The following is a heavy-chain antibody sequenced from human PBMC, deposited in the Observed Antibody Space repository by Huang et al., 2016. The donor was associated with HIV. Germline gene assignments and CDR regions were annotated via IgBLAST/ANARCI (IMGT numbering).Heavy chain of an antibody. CDR2: IKQDGSEK. V-gene: IGHV3-7*01. Sequence: EVQLVESGGGLVQPGGSLRLSCAASGFTFSSYGMSWVRQAPGKGVEWVANIKQDGSEKYYVDSVKGRFTISRDNAKNSLYLQMNSLRAEDTAVYYCARPSTWGQGTLVTVSS. CDR1: GFTFSSYG. CDR3: ARPST. D-gene: IGHD2-2*01. J-gene: IGHJ5*02.